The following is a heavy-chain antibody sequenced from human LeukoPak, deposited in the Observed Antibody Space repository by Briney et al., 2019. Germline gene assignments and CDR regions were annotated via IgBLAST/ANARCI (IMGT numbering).Heavy chain of an antibody. Sequence: GGSLRLSCAASGFTFSSYSMNWVRQAPGKGLEWVSSISSSSSYIYYADSVKGRFTISRDNAKNSLYLQMNSLRAEDTAVYYCARDQRYYYDSSGYYYGPDAFDIWGQGTMVTVSS. CDR3: ARDQRYYYDSSGYYYGPDAFDI. CDR2: ISSSSSYI. CDR1: GFTFSSYS. J-gene: IGHJ3*02. V-gene: IGHV3-21*01. D-gene: IGHD3-22*01.